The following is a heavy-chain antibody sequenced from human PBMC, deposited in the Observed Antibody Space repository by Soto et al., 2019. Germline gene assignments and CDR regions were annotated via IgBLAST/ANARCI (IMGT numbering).Heavy chain of an antibody. D-gene: IGHD1-1*01. V-gene: IGHV2-5*02. CDR1: GFSLTTDAVG. CDR2: INWDDDK. J-gene: IGHJ4*02. CDR3: AHVYWVAAGIRYYFDY. Sequence: QITLKESGPTLVKPTQTLTLTCTVSGFSLTTDAVGVGWIRQPPGKALEWLALINWDDDKRYSPGQKSRLTITKDASRNQVVLTLTNMDPADTATYYCAHVYWVAAGIRYYFDYWGQGTLVTVSS.